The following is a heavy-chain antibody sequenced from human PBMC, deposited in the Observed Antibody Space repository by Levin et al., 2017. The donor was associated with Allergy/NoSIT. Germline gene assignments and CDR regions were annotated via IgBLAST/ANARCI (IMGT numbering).Heavy chain of an antibody. D-gene: IGHD6-19*01. J-gene: IGHJ4*02. V-gene: IGHV3-48*01. CDR3: ARDLSRGGAVAGSSLTSDY. CDR2: ISSSSSTI. CDR1: GFTFSSYS. Sequence: GGSLRLSCAASGFTFSSYSMNWVRQAPGKGLEWVSYISSSSSTIYYADSVKGRFTISRDNAKNSLYLQMNSLRAEDTAVYYCARDLSRGGAVAGSSLTSDYWGQGTLVTVSS.